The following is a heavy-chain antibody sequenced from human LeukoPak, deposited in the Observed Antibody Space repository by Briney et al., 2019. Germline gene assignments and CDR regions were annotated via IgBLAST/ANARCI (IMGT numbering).Heavy chain of an antibody. CDR1: GGTFSSYA. D-gene: IGHD2-2*01. CDR2: IIPIFGTA. J-gene: IGHJ4*02. V-gene: IGHV1-69*05. CDR3: ARGDCSSTSCFDY. Sequence: ASVRVSCKASGGTFSSYATSWVRQAPGQGLEWMGGIIPIFGTANYAQKFQGRVTITTDESTSTAYMELSSLRSEDTAVYYCARGDCSSTSCFDYWGQGTLVTVSS.